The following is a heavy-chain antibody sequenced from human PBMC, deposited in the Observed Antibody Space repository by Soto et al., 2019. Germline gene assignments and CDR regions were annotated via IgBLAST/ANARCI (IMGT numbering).Heavy chain of an antibody. V-gene: IGHV3-23*01. J-gene: IGHJ4*02. Sequence: GGSLRLSCAASGFTFNNYVVNWVRQAPGKALEWVSSISGSGAGTHYAGSVKGRFTISRDNSKNTLFLQTSSLRAEDTAVYYCTKSIGTYPNYYFDYSGQGTLVTVSS. D-gene: IGHD1-26*01. CDR3: TKSIGTYPNYYFDY. CDR2: ISGSGAGT. CDR1: GFTFNNYV.